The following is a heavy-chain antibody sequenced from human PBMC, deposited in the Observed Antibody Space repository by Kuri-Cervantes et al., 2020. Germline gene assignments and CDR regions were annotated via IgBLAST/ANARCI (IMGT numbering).Heavy chain of an antibody. CDR2: ISGSGGST. Sequence: GESLKISCAASGFTLSSYAMSWVRQAPGKGLEWVSAISGSGGSTYYADSVKGRFTISRDNSKNTLYLQMNSLRAEDTAVYYCARDWSTWAGAYYYMDVWGKGTTVTVSS. CDR1: GFTLSSYA. CDR3: ARDWSTWAGAYYYMDV. V-gene: IGHV3-23*01. D-gene: IGHD1-26*01. J-gene: IGHJ6*03.